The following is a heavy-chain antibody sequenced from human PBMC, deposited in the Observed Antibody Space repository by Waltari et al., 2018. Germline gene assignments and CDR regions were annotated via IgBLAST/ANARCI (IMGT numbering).Heavy chain of an antibody. CDR3: AREAPRYCSGGSCYSGMIDY. D-gene: IGHD2-15*01. CDR1: GYSISSGYY. V-gene: IGHV4-38-2*02. Sequence: QVQLQESGPGLVKPSETLSLTCTVSGYSISSGYYWGWIRQPPGKGLEWIGSIYHSGSTYDNPSLNIRVTISVDTSKNQFSLKLSSVTAADTAVYYCAREAPRYCSGGSCYSGMIDYWGQGTLVTVSS. J-gene: IGHJ4*02. CDR2: IYHSGST.